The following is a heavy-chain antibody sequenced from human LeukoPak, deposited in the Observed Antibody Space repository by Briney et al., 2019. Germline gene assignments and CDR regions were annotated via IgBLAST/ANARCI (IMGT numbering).Heavy chain of an antibody. CDR2: ISSSSSTI. D-gene: IGHD3-16*02. V-gene: IGHV3-48*01. J-gene: IGHJ4*02. CDR1: GFTFSSYS. Sequence: PGGSLRLSCAASGFTFSSYSMNWVRQAPGKGLEWVSYISSSSSTIYYADSVKGRFTISRDDAKNSLYLQMNSLRAEDTAVYYCAPEPYYDYVWGSYRYTADFDYWGQGPLVTVSS. CDR3: APEPYYDYVWGSYRYTADFDY.